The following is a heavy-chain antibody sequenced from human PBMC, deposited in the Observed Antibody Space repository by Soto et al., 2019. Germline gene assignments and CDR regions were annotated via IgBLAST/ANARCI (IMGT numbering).Heavy chain of an antibody. Sequence: GSLRLSCAASGFTVSGMFMNWVRQAPGKGLEWVSVIYPAGPTYYADSVKGRFTISRDNSKDTLFLQLNNLRAEDTAVYYCARDADSSGLHYWGQGILVTVSS. CDR3: ARDADSSGLHY. D-gene: IGHD6-19*01. V-gene: IGHV3-53*01. CDR2: IYPAGPT. J-gene: IGHJ4*02. CDR1: GFTVSGMF.